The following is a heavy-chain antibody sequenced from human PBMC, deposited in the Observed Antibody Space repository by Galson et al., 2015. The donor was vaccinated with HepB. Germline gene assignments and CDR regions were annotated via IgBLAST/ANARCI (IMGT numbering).Heavy chain of an antibody. CDR2: ISYDGSNK. CDR3: ARGGNKWELLRGWFDP. J-gene: IGHJ5*02. V-gene: IGHV3-30*04. D-gene: IGHD1-26*01. CDR1: GFTLSSYA. Sequence: SLRLSCAASGFTLSSYAMHWVRQAPGKGLEWVAVISYDGSNKYYADSVKGRFTISRDNSKNTLYLQMNSLRAEDTAVYYCARGGNKWELLRGWFDPWGQGTLVTVSS.